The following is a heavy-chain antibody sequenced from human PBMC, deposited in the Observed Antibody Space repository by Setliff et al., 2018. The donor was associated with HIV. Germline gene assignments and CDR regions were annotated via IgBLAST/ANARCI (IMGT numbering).Heavy chain of an antibody. J-gene: IGHJ4*02. CDR1: GGTFSSYA. CDR3: ARERGSGYSFDY. CDR2: IIPIFGTA. Sequence: SVKVSCKASGGTFSSYAISWVRQAPGQGLEWMGGIIPIFGTANYAQKFQGRVTITTDESTSTAYMELSSLRSEDTAVYYCARERGSGYSFDYWGQGTLVTVSS. V-gene: IGHV1-69*05. D-gene: IGHD5-12*01.